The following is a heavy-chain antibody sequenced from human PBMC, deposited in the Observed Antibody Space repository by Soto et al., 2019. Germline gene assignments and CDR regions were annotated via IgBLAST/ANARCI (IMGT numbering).Heavy chain of an antibody. CDR1: GGSISGYF. J-gene: IGHJ5*02. D-gene: IGHD3-9*01. CDR2: IYYSGST. CDR3: ARGLRYFDWLS. V-gene: IGHV4-59*01. Sequence: ETLSLTCIVSGGSISGYFWSWIRQPPGKGLEWVGYIYYSGSTSYNPSLKGRVTISVDTSKNQFSLKLNSVTAADMAVYYCARGLRYFDWLSSGQGTLVTVSS.